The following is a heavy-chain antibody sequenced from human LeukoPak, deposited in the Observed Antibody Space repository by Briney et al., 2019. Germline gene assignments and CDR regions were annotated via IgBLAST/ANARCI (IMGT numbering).Heavy chain of an antibody. V-gene: IGHV1-2*02. D-gene: IGHD6-19*01. CDR3: ARGRNIAVAGTRWFDP. Sequence: ASVTVSFMPSVYTFTEYYMHWVRQAPGQGVEGMGWIYPNSGGTNYAQKFQGRVTMTRDTSISTAYMELSRLRSDDTAVYYCARGRNIAVAGTRWFDPWGQGTLVTVSS. CDR1: VYTFTEYY. J-gene: IGHJ5*02. CDR2: IYPNSGGT.